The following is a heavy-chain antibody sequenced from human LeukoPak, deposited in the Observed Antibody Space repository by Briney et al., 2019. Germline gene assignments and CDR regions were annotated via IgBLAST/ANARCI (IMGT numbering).Heavy chain of an antibody. D-gene: IGHD6-19*01. Sequence: ASVKVSCKASGYTFTSYDINWVRQATGQGLEWMGWMNPNGGNTGYAQKFQGRVTMTRNTSISTAYMELSSLRSEDTAVCYCARGSWLVPNDYWGQGTLVTVSS. V-gene: IGHV1-8*01. J-gene: IGHJ4*02. CDR1: GYTFTSYD. CDR3: ARGSWLVPNDY. CDR2: MNPNGGNT.